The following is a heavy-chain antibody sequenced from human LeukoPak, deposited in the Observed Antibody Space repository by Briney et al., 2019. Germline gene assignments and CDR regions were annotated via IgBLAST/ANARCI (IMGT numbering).Heavy chain of an antibody. CDR3: ARAPLWFGELFWYFDL. Sequence: ASVKVSCKASGYAFTSYGISWVRQAPGQGLEWMGWISAYNGNTNYAQKLQGRVTMTTDTSTSTAYMDLRSLRYDHTAVYYCARAPLWFGELFWYFDLWGRGTLVTVAS. D-gene: IGHD3-10*01. CDR2: ISAYNGNT. CDR1: GYAFTSYG. V-gene: IGHV1-18*01. J-gene: IGHJ2*01.